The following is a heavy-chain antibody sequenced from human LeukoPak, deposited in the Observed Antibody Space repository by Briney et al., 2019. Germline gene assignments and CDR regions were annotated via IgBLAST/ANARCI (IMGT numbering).Heavy chain of an antibody. CDR3: ARDTNWGFDAFDI. CDR1: GGSISSGSYY. Sequence: SETLSLTCTVSGGSISSGSYYWGWIRQPPGKGLEWIGSIYYSGSTYYNPSLKSRVTISVDTSKNQFSLKLSSVTAADTAVYYCARDTNWGFDAFDIWGQGTMVTVSS. V-gene: IGHV4-39*07. J-gene: IGHJ3*02. D-gene: IGHD7-27*01. CDR2: IYYSGST.